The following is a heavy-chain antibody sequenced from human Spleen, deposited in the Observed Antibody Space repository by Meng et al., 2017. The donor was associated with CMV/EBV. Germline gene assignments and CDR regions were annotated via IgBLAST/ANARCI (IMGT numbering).Heavy chain of an antibody. CDR2: ISSSSTYI. V-gene: IGHV3-21*01. J-gene: IGHJ6*02. D-gene: IGHD6-6*01. CDR3: ARPYSSSSRVWYGMDV. CDR1: GFTFSAYS. Sequence: GESLKISCAASGFTFSAYSMNWVRQAPGKGLEWVSSISSSSTYIYYADSLKGRFTISRDNAKNSLYLQMNSLRAEDTAVNYCARPYSSSSRVWYGMDVWGQGTTVTVSS.